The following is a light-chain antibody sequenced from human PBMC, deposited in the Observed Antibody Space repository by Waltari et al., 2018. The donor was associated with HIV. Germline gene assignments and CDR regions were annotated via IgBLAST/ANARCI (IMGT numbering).Light chain of an antibody. CDR3: GTWDTTLSAVV. J-gene: IGLJ2*01. CDR1: SSNIGNNY. V-gene: IGLV1-51*01. Sequence: QSVLTQPPSVSAAPGETVIISCSGSSSNIGNNYVSWYQQIPGTAPKLFIYDDDLRHSGIPDRFSGSRSGTSATLGITGLQTGDEADYYCGTWDTTLSAVVFGGGTKLTVL. CDR2: DDD.